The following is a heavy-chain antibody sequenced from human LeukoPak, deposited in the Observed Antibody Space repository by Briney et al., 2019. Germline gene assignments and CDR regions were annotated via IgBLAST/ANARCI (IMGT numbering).Heavy chain of an antibody. CDR3: TKLARAPRDFDY. D-gene: IGHD3-10*01. CDR2: SRDKGNSYTT. CDR1: GFTFSDHY. Sequence: GGSLRLSCAASGFTFSDHYIDWVRQAPGKGLEWVGRSRDKGNSYTTAYAAPVRGRFTISRDDSKNSLYLQMNSLKIEDTAVYYCTKLARAPRDFDYWGQGTLVTVSS. V-gene: IGHV3-72*01. J-gene: IGHJ4*01.